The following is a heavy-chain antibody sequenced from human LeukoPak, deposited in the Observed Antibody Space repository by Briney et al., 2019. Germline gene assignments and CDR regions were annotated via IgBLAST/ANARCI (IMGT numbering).Heavy chain of an antibody. J-gene: IGHJ4*02. D-gene: IGHD3-10*01. CDR2: INSDGSST. CDR3: ARALYGSGNYYYPGDY. CDR1: GFTFSSYW. Sequence: GGSLRLSCAASGFTFSSYWMHWVRQAPGKGLVWVSRINSDGSSTTYADSVKGRFTISRDNAKNTLYLQMNSLRAEDTAMCYCARALYGSGNYYYPGDYWGQGTLVTVSS. V-gene: IGHV3-74*01.